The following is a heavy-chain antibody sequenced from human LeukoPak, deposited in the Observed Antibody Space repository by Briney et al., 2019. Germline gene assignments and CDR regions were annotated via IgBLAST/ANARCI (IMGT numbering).Heavy chain of an antibody. D-gene: IGHD3-22*01. CDR3: ARDPIVVVPLGY. J-gene: IGHJ4*02. V-gene: IGHV1-18*01. Sequence: ASVKVSCKASGYTFTSYGISWVRQAPGQGLEWMGWISAYNGNTNYAQKLQGRVTMTTDTSTSTAYMELRSLRSDGTAVYYCARDPIVVVPLGYWGQGTLVTVSS. CDR2: ISAYNGNT. CDR1: GYTFTSYG.